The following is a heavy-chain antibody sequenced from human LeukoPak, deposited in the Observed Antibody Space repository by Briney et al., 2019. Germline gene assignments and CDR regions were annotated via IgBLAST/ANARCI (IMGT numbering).Heavy chain of an antibody. CDR1: RGTFSSYV. Sequence: SVTVSCKASRGTFSSYVISWVRQAPGQGLEWMGGIIPIFCAANYAQKFQGRVTITTDESTSTAYMELSSLRSEDTAVYYCARERVSQLRREVYYYYYMDVWGKGTTVTVSS. J-gene: IGHJ6*03. CDR2: IIPIFCAA. V-gene: IGHV1-69*05. D-gene: IGHD2-2*01. CDR3: ARERVSQLRREVYYYYYMDV.